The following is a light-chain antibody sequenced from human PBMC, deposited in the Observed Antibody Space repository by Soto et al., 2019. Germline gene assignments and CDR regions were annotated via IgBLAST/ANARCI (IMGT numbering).Light chain of an antibody. CDR1: QTISSW. J-gene: IGKJ1*01. CDR2: KAS. Sequence: DIQMTQSPSTLSGSVGDRVTITCRASQTISSWLAWYQQKPGKAPKLLIYKASTLKSGVPSRFSGSGSGTDFTLTISRLEPEDFAVYYCQQYASSPGAFGQGTKVDIK. CDR3: QQYASSPGA. V-gene: IGKV1-5*03.